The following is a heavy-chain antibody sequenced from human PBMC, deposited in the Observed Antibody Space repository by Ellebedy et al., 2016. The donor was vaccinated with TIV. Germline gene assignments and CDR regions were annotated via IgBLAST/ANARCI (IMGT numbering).Heavy chain of an antibody. CDR1: GYTFTGYY. D-gene: IGHD5-12*01. V-gene: IGHV1-46*01. CDR2: INPSGGST. Sequence: AASVKVSCKASGYTFTGYYMHWVRQAPGQGLEWMGIINPSGGSTSYAQKFQGRVTMTRDTSTSTVYMELSSLRSEDTAVYYCARDRSRYSGYERSLSFDYWGQGTLVTVSS. J-gene: IGHJ4*02. CDR3: ARDRSRYSGYERSLSFDY.